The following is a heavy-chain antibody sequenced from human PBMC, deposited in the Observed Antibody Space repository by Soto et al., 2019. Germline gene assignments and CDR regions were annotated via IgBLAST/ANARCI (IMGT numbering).Heavy chain of an antibody. V-gene: IGHV5-51*01. CDR3: ARHPITTVTTWFDY. CDR2: IYPGDSDT. D-gene: IGHD4-4*01. J-gene: IGHJ5*01. Sequence: XASLKISCKGCGYSFTSYWIGWVRQMPGKGLEWMGIIYPGDSDTRYSPSFQGQVTISADKSISTAYLQWSSLKASDTAMYYCARHPITTVTTWFDYWGQGTLVTASS. CDR1: GYSFTSYW.